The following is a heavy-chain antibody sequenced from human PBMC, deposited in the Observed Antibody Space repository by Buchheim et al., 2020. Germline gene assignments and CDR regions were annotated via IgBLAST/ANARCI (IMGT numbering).Heavy chain of an antibody. D-gene: IGHD6-6*01. CDR1: GYTFTGYY. J-gene: IGHJ4*02. Sequence: QVQLVQSGAEVKKPGASVKVSCKASGYTFTGYYMHWVRQAPGQGLEWMGWINPNSGGTNYAQKLQGRVTMTRDTSISISDMELSRLRSDDTAVYYCARGNPSIAAVDYWGQGTL. V-gene: IGHV1-2*02. CDR3: ARGNPSIAAVDY. CDR2: INPNSGGT.